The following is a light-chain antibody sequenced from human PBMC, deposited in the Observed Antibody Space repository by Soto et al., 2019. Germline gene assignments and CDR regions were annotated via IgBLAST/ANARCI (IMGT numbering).Light chain of an antibody. Sequence: QPVLTQSSSASASLGSSVKLTCTLSSGHSAYIVAWHQQQPGKAPRYLMRLGGGGSYSKGSGVPDRFSGSKSGADRYLTISNLQSEDEADYYCETWGRNTRVFGGGTKLTVL. CDR2: LGGGGSY. CDR3: ETWGRNTRV. J-gene: IGLJ2*01. CDR1: SGHSAYI. V-gene: IGLV4-60*03.